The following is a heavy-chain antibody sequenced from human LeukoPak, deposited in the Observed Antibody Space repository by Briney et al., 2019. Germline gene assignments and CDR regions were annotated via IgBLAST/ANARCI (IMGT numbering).Heavy chain of an antibody. J-gene: IGHJ6*03. Sequence: RASVKVSCKASGYTFTSYDINWVRQATGQGLEWMGWMNPNSGNTGYAQKFQGRVTMTRNTSISTAYMELSSLRSEDTAVYYCARRIAVVRFNYMDVWGKGTTVTVSS. CDR1: GYTFTSYD. D-gene: IGHD2-2*01. CDR3: ARRIAVVRFNYMDV. CDR2: MNPNSGNT. V-gene: IGHV1-8*01.